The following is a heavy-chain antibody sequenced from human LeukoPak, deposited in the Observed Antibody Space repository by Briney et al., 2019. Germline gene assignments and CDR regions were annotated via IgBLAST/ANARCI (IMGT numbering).Heavy chain of an antibody. D-gene: IGHD4-17*01. J-gene: IGHJ4*02. CDR1: GYSISSGYY. CDR3: ARRSDYVPQDFDY. Sequence: SETLSLTCTVSGYSISSGYYWGWIRQPPGKGLEWIGSIYHSGSTYYNPSLKSRVTISVDTSKNQFSLKLSSVTAADTAVYYCARRSDYVPQDFDYWGQGTLVTVSS. CDR2: IYHSGST. V-gene: IGHV4-38-2*02.